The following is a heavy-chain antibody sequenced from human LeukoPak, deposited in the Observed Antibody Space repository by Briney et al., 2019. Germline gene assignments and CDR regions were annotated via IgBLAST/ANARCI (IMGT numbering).Heavy chain of an antibody. CDR3: ARGREEFYYDSSGYYYFDN. V-gene: IGHV4-59*02. J-gene: IGHJ4*02. Sequence: PSETPSLTCTVSGGSVTTYYWSWIRQPPGKEPEWIGFFHYTGSTDYNPSLKSRVTISVDTSQNQFSLKLSSVTAADTAVYYCARGREEFYYDSSGYYYFDNWGQGNLVTVSS. CDR1: GGSVTTYY. D-gene: IGHD3-22*01. CDR2: FHYTGST.